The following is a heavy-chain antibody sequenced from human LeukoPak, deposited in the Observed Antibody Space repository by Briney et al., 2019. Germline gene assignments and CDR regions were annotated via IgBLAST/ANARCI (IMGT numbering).Heavy chain of an antibody. CDR3: VPGRGMWA. J-gene: IGHJ5*02. D-gene: IGHD1-26*01. CDR2: ISGSGDTT. CDR1: GFTFSSYS. Sequence: GGSLRLSCAASGFTFSSYSMSWVRQAPGKGLEWVSLISGSGDTTNYADSVKGRFTISRDNSKNTLYLQMSSLRGEDTAVYYCVPGRGMWAWGQGTLVTVSS. V-gene: IGHV3-23*01.